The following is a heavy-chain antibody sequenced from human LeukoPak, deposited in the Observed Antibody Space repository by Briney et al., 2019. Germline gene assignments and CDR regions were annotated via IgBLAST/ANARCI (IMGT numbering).Heavy chain of an antibody. D-gene: IGHD1-26*01. Sequence: SETLSLTCTVSGASISSYYWSWIRKPPGKGLEWIGYIYTSGTTDYHPSLKSRVTISLDTSKSQFSLKLSSVTAADTAVYYCAREGSRWVDFEFWGQGTLVTVSS. V-gene: IGHV4-4*08. CDR1: GASISSYY. J-gene: IGHJ4*02. CDR2: IYTSGTT. CDR3: AREGSRWVDFEF.